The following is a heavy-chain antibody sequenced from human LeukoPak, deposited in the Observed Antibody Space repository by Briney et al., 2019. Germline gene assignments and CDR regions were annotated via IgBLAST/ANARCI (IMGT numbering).Heavy chain of an antibody. D-gene: IGHD6-19*01. CDR2: ISSSSSYI. Sequence: GGSLRLSCAASGFTFSTYSMNWVRQSPGKGLEWVSSISSSSSYIYYPDSVKGRFTISRDNAQNSLYLQMNSLRAEDTAVYFCARRNVAGVPRDYFDYWGQGALVTVSS. V-gene: IGHV3-21*04. J-gene: IGHJ4*02. CDR3: ARRNVAGVPRDYFDY. CDR1: GFTFSTYS.